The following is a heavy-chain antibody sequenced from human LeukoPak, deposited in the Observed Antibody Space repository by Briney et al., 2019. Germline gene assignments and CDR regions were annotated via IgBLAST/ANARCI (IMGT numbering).Heavy chain of an antibody. CDR3: SRGAPTIAMTGTGLDY. Sequence: ASVKVSCKASGYTFTAYYMHWVRQAPGQGLEWMGWINPNSGGTKYAQNFQGRVTMTRDTSINTAYMEVSGLKSDDTAVYYCSRGAPTIAMTGTGLDYWGQGTLVAVSS. CDR1: GYTFTAYY. J-gene: IGHJ4*02. CDR2: INPNSGGT. V-gene: IGHV1-2*02. D-gene: IGHD6-19*01.